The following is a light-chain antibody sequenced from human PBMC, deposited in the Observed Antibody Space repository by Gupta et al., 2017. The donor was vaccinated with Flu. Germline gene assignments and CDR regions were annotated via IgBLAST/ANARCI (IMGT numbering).Light chain of an antibody. CDR3: HQRSNWPT. CDR1: QSVSTY. V-gene: IGKV3-11*01. Sequence: EIVLTQSPATLSLSPGERATLSCRDSQSVSTYLAWYQQNPGQAPRLLIYDASNRATGITARFSGSGAGTDFTLTSRSREPEDCAVYYMHQRSNWPTFGGGTKVEIK. J-gene: IGKJ4*01. CDR2: DAS.